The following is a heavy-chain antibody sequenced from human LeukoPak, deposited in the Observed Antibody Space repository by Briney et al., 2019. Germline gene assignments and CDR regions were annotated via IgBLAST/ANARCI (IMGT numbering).Heavy chain of an antibody. J-gene: IGHJ4*02. CDR1: GGSISSYY. CDR3: ARGVGSGYTDY. CDR2: IFYSGRT. Sequence: SETLSLTCTVSGGSISSYYWNWIRQPPGKGLEWIGYIFYSGRTNYNPSLKSRVTISVDTSKNQFSLKLISVTAADTAVYYCARGVGSGYTDYWGQGALVTVSS. V-gene: IGHV4-59*01. D-gene: IGHD3-22*01.